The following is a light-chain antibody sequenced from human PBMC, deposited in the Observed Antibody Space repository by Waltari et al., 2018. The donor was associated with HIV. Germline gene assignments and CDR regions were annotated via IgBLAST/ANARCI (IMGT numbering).Light chain of an antibody. J-gene: IGKJ3*01. CDR3: QQYYTVPLT. Sequence: DIVMTQSPDSLAVSLGERATINCKSSQSVFFSSNNKNFLAWYQQKPGQAPKLLISWASTRASGVPARFSGSGSGTDFTLTISSLQTGDVAVYFCQQYYTVPLTFGPGTKVEI. CDR1: QSVFFSSNNKNF. CDR2: WAS. V-gene: IGKV4-1*01.